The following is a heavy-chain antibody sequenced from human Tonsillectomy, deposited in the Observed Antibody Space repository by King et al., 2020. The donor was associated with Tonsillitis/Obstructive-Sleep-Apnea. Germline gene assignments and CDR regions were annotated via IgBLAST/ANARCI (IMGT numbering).Heavy chain of an antibody. CDR2: INHSGST. Sequence: VQLQQWGAGLLKPSETLSLTCAVYGGSFSGYYWSWIRRPPGKGLEWIGEINHSGSTNYNPSLKSRVTISVDTSKNQFSLKLSSVTAADTAVYYCARGYYDFWSGYYTSKTSNNWFDPWGQGTLVTVSS. V-gene: IGHV4-34*01. CDR1: GGSFSGYY. J-gene: IGHJ5*02. D-gene: IGHD3-3*01. CDR3: ARGYYDFWSGYYTSKTSNNWFDP.